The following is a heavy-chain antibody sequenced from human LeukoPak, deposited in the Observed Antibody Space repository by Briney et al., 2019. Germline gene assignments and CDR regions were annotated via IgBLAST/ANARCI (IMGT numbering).Heavy chain of an antibody. CDR1: GYSISSGYY. D-gene: IGHD1-1*01. V-gene: IGHV4-38-2*02. CDR2: VYHSGST. J-gene: IGHJ4*02. CDR3: ARGISTTGTDY. Sequence: SETLSLTCTVSGYSISSGYYWGWIRQPPGKGLEWIGSVYHSGSTYYNPSLKSRLTISVDTSKNQFSLKLSSMTAADTAVYYCARGISTTGTDYWGQGTLVTVSS.